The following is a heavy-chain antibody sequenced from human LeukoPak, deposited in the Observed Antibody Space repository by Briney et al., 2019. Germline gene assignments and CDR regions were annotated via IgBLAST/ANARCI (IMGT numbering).Heavy chain of an antibody. CDR3: ARVGYGSGSYYPRP. V-gene: IGHV4-34*01. Sequence: SETLSLTCAVYGGSLSGYYWSWIRQPPGKGLEWIGEINHSGSTNYNPSLKSRVTISVDTSKNQFSLKLSSVTAADTAVYYCARVGYGSGSYYPRPWGQGTMVTVSS. CDR1: GGSLSGYY. CDR2: INHSGST. J-gene: IGHJ3*01. D-gene: IGHD3-10*01.